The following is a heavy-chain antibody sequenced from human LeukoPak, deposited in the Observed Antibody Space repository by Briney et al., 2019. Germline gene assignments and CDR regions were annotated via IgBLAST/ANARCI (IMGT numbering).Heavy chain of an antibody. CDR3: ARGARAKTTVYYYYYMDV. J-gene: IGHJ6*03. Sequence: PSETLSLTCTVSGGSISSYYWSWIRQPPGKGLEGIGYIYYSGSTNYNPSLKSRVTISVETSKNQFSLKLSSVTAADTAVYYCARGARAKTTVYYYYYMDVWGKGTTVTVSS. CDR1: GGSISSYY. D-gene: IGHD4-17*01. CDR2: IYYSGST. V-gene: IGHV4-59*01.